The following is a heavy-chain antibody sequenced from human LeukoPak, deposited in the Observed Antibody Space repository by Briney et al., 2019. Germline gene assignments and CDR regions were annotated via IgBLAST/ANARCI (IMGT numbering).Heavy chain of an antibody. CDR1: GFTLNIYW. Sequence: GGSLSLSCAASGFTLNIYWMSWVRQAPGKGLEWVANTKPDGSENYYVDPVKGRFTISRDNAKNSLYLQMNSLRAEDTAVYYCARAVRYCSGGRCYSDDAFDIWGQGTMVTVSS. CDR2: TKPDGSEN. CDR3: ARAVRYCSGGRCYSDDAFDI. V-gene: IGHV3-7*01. J-gene: IGHJ3*02. D-gene: IGHD2-15*01.